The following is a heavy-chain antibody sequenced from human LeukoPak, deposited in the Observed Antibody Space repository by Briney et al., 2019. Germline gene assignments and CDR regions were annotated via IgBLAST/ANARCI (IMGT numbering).Heavy chain of an antibody. Sequence: GGSLRLSCSASRFIFSTYAMSWVRQAPGKGLEWVSAIGASGGTTFYADSAKGRFTISRDNSKNTLFLQMNSLRAEDTAVYYCAREVSVPSGGACGGACYWARPFDYWGQGTLVSVSS. J-gene: IGHJ4*02. CDR3: AREVSVPSGGACGGACYWARPFDY. CDR2: IGASGGTT. V-gene: IGHV3-23*01. CDR1: RFIFSTYA. D-gene: IGHD2-21*02.